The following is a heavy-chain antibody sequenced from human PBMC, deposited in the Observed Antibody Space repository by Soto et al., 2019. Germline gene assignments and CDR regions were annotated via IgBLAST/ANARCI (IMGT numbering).Heavy chain of an antibody. CDR2: INMDGTST. D-gene: IGHD2-2*01. V-gene: IGHV3-74*01. CDR1: GFTFSGDW. CDR3: ARGPRGLYHHEY. J-gene: IGHJ4*02. Sequence: VQLVESGGGVVQPGGSLRLSCVASGFTFSGDWMHWVRQAAGKGLMWVSRINMDGTSTNYADSVKGRFTISRDNAKNTLYLQMNSLRVDDTAVYYCARGPRGLYHHEYWGQGALVTVS.